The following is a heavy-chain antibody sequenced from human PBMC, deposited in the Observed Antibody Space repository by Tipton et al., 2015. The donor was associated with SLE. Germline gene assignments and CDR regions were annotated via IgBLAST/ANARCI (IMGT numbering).Heavy chain of an antibody. Sequence: LRLSCTVSGGSISSSYWSWIRQPPGKGLEWIGYIYYSGSTNYNPSLKSRVIISIDTSKNQFSLKLSSVTAADTAVYYCARDNYDFWSRTDYYYGLDVWGQGTTVTVSS. CDR2: IYYSGST. CDR3: ARDNYDFWSRTDYYYGLDV. CDR1: GGSISSSY. D-gene: IGHD3-3*01. J-gene: IGHJ6*02. V-gene: IGHV4-59*01.